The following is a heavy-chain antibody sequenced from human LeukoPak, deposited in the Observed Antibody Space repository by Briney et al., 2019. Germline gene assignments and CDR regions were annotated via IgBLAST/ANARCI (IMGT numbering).Heavy chain of an antibody. V-gene: IGHV1-18*01. CDR1: GYTFSSYG. D-gene: IGHD6-19*01. CDR3: ARTPGIEVARGDF. Sequence: ASVTVSCKASGYTFSSYGITWVRQAPGQGLEWMGWISAYNGNIKYAQNLQGRVSMTTDTATTTAYMELRSLRSDDTAVYYCARTPGIEVARGDFWGQGTLVTVSS. J-gene: IGHJ4*02. CDR2: ISAYNGNI.